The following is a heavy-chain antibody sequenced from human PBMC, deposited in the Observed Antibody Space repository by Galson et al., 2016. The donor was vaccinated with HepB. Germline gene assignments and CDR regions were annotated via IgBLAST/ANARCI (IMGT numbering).Heavy chain of an antibody. J-gene: IGHJ4*02. CDR3: ARAPNSGILTGYFRSHIDF. V-gene: IGHV5-51*01. Sequence: QSGEEVKQPGESLKISCKASGYSFTTYLYGYWIGWVRQVPGKGLEWIGIMYTSDSDIRYSPSFQGQVTISADNSINTAYLHWGSLKASDTAIYYCARAPNSGILTGYFRSHIDFWGQGTLVTVSS. CDR1: GYSFTTYLYGYW. D-gene: IGHD3-9*01. CDR2: MYTSDSDI.